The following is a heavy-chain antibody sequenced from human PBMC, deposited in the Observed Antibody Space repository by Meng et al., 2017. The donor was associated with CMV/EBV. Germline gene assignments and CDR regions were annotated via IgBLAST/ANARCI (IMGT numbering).Heavy chain of an antibody. J-gene: IGHJ6*02. CDR2: INHSGST. CDR3: ARDPGRVYYYYGMDV. CDR1: GGSFSGYY. Sequence: GGSFSGYYWSWIRQPPGKGLEWIGEINHSGSTNYNPSLKSRVTISVDTSKNQFSLKLSSVTAADTAVYYCARDPGRVYYYYGMDVWGQGTTVTVSS. V-gene: IGHV4-34*01. D-gene: IGHD3-10*01.